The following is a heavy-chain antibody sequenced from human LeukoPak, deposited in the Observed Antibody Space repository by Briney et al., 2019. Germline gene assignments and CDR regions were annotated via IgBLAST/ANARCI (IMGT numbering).Heavy chain of an antibody. CDR2: IYYSGST. CDR1: GGSIRSSSYY. J-gene: IGHJ4*02. V-gene: IGHV4-39*07. D-gene: IGHD3-22*01. CDR3: ARDRYYYDSSGYYVFDY. Sequence: LETLSLTCSVSGGSIRSSSYYWGWIRQPPGKGLEWIGSIYYSGSTYYNPSLKSRVTIPVDTSKNQFSLKLRSVTAADTAVYYCARDRYYYDSSGYYVFDYWGQGTLVTVSS.